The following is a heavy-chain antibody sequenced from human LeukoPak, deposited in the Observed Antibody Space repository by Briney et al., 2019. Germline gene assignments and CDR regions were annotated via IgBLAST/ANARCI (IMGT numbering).Heavy chain of an antibody. D-gene: IGHD3-22*01. J-gene: IGHJ4*02. CDR1: GGSISSYY. Sequence: PSETLSLTCTVSGGSISSYYWSWIRQPAGKGLEWIGRIYTSGSTNYNPSLKSRVTMSVDTSKNQFSLKLSSVTAADTAAYYCARDGYYYDSSGYGLDYWGQGTLVTVSS. CDR2: IYTSGST. CDR3: ARDGYYYDSSGYGLDY. V-gene: IGHV4-4*07.